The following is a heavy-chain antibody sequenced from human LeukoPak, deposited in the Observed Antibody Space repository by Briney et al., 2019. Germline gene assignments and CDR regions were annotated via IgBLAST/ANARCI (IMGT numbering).Heavy chain of an antibody. CDR2: ISDSGDTP. J-gene: IGHJ2*01. Sequence: GGSLRLSCTASGFTFSNYAMSWVRQAPGKGLKWVSSISDSGDTPYYADSVKGLFTISRDNSKNTLYLQMSSLRAEDTAVYYCVQLLDDNPIRWYFGLWGRGTLVTVSS. D-gene: IGHD1-14*01. V-gene: IGHV3-23*01. CDR1: GFTFSNYA. CDR3: VQLLDDNPIRWYFGL.